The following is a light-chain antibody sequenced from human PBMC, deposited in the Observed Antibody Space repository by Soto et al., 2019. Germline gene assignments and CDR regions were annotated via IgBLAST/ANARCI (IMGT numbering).Light chain of an antibody. J-gene: IGKJ1*01. V-gene: IGKV1-5*03. CDR1: QRISSW. CDR3: QQYVNYPWT. Sequence: DIQMTQSPSTLSASVGDRVTITCRASQRISSWLAWYQLKPGKAPNLLIYKASTLESGVPSRFSGSGSGTEFTLTISCLQHDDFATYYCQQYVNYPWTFGPGTKVEIK. CDR2: KAS.